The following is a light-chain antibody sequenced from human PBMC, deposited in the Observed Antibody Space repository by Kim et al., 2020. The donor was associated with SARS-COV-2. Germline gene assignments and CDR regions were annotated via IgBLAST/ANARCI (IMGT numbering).Light chain of an antibody. V-gene: IGKV3-15*01. CDR1: QSVSSN. J-gene: IGKJ4*01. CDR3: QQYNNWPPLT. Sequence: SPGARPTPSCRARQSVSSNLALYQQNPGQAPRLLIYGASTRATGIPARFSGSGSGTEFTLTISSLQSEDFAVYYCQQYNNWPPLTFGGGTKVDIK. CDR2: GAS.